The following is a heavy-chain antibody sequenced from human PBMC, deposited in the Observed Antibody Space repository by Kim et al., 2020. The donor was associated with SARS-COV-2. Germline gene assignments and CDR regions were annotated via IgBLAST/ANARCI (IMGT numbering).Heavy chain of an antibody. J-gene: IGHJ4*02. CDR2: TRNVANSYIT. V-gene: IGHV3-72*01. CDR3: ARGGWNTGFDY. Sequence: GGSLRLSCAASGFTFSDHSMDWVRQAPGKGLEWVGRTRNVANSYITEYAASVKGRFTISRDDSQNSLYLQMNSLKTDDTAVYYCARGGWNTGFDYWGQGTLLSIS. D-gene: IGHD1-1*01. CDR1: GFTFSDHS.